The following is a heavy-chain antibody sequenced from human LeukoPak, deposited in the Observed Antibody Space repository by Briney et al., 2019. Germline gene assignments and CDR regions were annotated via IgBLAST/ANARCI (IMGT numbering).Heavy chain of an antibody. Sequence: PGGALRLSCAASAFIFDNYAMHWVRQAPGKGLEWVSLITWNGLSTYYADSVKGRFTIFRDNRKNSLYLQMNRLRAENTALYYCAKDIGRDYGDYGTNHYYYMDVWGKGTTVTVSS. D-gene: IGHD4-17*01. V-gene: IGHV3-43D*03. CDR2: ITWNGLST. CDR3: AKDIGRDYGDYGTNHYYYMDV. CDR1: AFIFDNYA. J-gene: IGHJ6*03.